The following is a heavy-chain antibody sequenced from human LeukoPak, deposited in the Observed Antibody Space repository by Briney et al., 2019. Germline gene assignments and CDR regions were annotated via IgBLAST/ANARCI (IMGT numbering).Heavy chain of an antibody. Sequence: GGSLRLSCAASGFTFSSYSMNWVRQAPGKGLEWVSYISSSSSTIYYADSVKGRFTISRDNSKNTLYLQMNSLRAEDTAVYYCARDLYTRYFDYWGQGTLVTVSS. V-gene: IGHV3-48*01. D-gene: IGHD2-2*02. CDR3: ARDLYTRYFDY. CDR1: GFTFSSYS. J-gene: IGHJ4*02. CDR2: ISSSSSTI.